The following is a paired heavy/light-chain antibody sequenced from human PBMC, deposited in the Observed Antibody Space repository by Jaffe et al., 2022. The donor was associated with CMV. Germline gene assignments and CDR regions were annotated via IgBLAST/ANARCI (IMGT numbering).Light chain of an antibody. CDR3: QQRSNWPQCT. J-gene: IGKJ1*01. V-gene: IGKV3-11*01. CDR2: DAS. Sequence: EIVLTQSPATLSLSPGERATLSCRASQSVSSYLAWYQQKPGQAPRLLIYDASNRATGIPARFSGSGSGTDFTLTISSLEPEDFAVYYCQQRSNWPQCTFGQGTKVEIK. CDR1: QSVSSY.
Heavy chain of an antibody. CDR1: GYTFTSYY. Sequence: QVQLVQSGAEVKKPGASVKVSCKASGYTFTSYYMHWVRQAPGQGLEWMGIINPSGGSTSYAQKFQGRVTMTRDTSTSTVYMELSSLRSEDTAVYYCARDLVLRYFDWSQSVLDYYYMDVWGKGTTVTVSS. CDR3: ARDLVLRYFDWSQSVLDYYYMDV. D-gene: IGHD3-9*01. CDR2: INPSGGST. J-gene: IGHJ6*03. V-gene: IGHV1-46*01.